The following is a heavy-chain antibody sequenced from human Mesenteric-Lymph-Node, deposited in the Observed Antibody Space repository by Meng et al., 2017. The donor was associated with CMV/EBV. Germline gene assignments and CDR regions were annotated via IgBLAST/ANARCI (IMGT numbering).Heavy chain of an antibody. Sequence: GSLRLSCAASGFTFSSYGMHWVRQAPGKGLEWVAFIRYDGSNKYYADSVKGRFTISRDNSKNTLYLQMNSLRAEDTAVYYCAKDRLPYYDFWSGPTGMDVWGQGTTVTVSS. V-gene: IGHV3-30*02. CDR3: AKDRLPYYDFWSGPTGMDV. CDR1: GFTFSSYG. J-gene: IGHJ6*02. CDR2: IRYDGSNK. D-gene: IGHD3-3*01.